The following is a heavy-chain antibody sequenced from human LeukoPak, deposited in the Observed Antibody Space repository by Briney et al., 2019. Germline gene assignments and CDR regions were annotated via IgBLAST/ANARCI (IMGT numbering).Heavy chain of an antibody. J-gene: IGHJ3*02. CDR1: GFTFSSYA. V-gene: IGHV3-23*01. Sequence: GGSLRLSCAASGFTFSSYAMSWVRQAPGKGLEWVSAVSGSGGSTHYADSVKGRFTISRDNSKNTLYLQMNSLRAEDTAVYYCARDFSLVDRGAFDIWGQGTMVTVSS. CDR3: ARDFSLVDRGAFDI. CDR2: VSGSGGST. D-gene: IGHD3-3*01.